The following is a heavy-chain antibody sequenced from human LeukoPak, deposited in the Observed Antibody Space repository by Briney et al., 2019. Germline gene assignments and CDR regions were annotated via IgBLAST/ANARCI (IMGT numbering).Heavy chain of an antibody. Sequence: GGSLRLSCAASGFTFSSYAMNWVRQAPGKGLEWVSAITGNGGSTYYADSVKGRFTISRDNSKNTLYLRMNSLRAEDTAIYYCAKEPNILNLGTGSFFDYWGRGTLVTVSS. CDR3: AKEPNILNLGTGSFFDY. J-gene: IGHJ4*02. CDR2: ITGNGGST. CDR1: GFTFSSYA. V-gene: IGHV3-23*01. D-gene: IGHD1-26*01.